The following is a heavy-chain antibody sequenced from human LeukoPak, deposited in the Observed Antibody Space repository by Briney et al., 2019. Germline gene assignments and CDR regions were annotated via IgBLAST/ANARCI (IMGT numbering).Heavy chain of an antibody. Sequence: ASVKVSCKASGYTFTDYFMNWVRQAPGQGLEWMGWINPKSGGTVYAQKFQGRVTMTRDTSISTAYMELSRLRSDDTAVYYCARDLGYYDSSGYNEAYYFDYWGQGTLVTVSS. CDR2: INPKSGGT. CDR3: ARDLGYYDSSGYNEAYYFDY. J-gene: IGHJ4*02. V-gene: IGHV1-2*02. CDR1: GYTFTDYF. D-gene: IGHD3-22*01.